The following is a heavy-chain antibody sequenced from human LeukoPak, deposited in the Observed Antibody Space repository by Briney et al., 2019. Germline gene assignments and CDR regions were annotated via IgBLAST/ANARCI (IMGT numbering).Heavy chain of an antibody. D-gene: IGHD1-26*01. CDR2: IIWNSGSI. CDR1: GFTFDDYA. Sequence: GGSLRLSCAASGFTFDDYAMHWVRQAPGKGLEWVSGIIWNSGSIGYADSVKGRFTTSRDNAKNSLYLQMNSLRAEDTALYCCAKDISVGATPYYFDYWGQGTLVTVSS. J-gene: IGHJ4*02. V-gene: IGHV3-9*01. CDR3: AKDISVGATPYYFDY.